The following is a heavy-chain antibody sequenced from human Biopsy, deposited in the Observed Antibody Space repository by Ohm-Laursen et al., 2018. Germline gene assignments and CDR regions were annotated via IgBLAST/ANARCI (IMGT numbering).Heavy chain of an antibody. Sequence: SVKVSCNASGYIFAGYYLHWVRQAPGQGLEWLGGNIPILGTGNYAQKFQDRVTVAADTSTSTATMELRSLRSDDTAVYYCATKLTGYFHHWGQGTLVIVSS. D-gene: IGHD3-9*01. V-gene: IGHV1-69*06. CDR1: GYIFAGYY. CDR3: ATKLTGYFHH. CDR2: NIPILGTG. J-gene: IGHJ1*01.